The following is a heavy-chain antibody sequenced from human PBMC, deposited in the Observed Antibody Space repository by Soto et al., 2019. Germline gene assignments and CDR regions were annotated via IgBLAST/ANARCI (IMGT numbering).Heavy chain of an antibody. CDR3: ANGAWGGSNPPNIYYFDV. D-gene: IGHD1-26*01. V-gene: IGHV3-23*01. J-gene: IGHJ4*02. CDR1: GFSFTTYV. Sequence: EVQLLESGGGLVQPGESLRLSCAASGFSFTTYVMGWVRQAPGMGLEWVSGISASGDSTFYAESVEGRFTISRDNSKNTLYLQMNSLRVDDTAIYHCANGAWGGSNPPNIYYFDVWGQGTLVTVSS. CDR2: ISASGDST.